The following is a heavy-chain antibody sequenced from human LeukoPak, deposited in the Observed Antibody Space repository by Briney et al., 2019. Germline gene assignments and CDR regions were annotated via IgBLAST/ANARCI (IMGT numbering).Heavy chain of an antibody. CDR3: ARDADYCNDWLDP. Sequence: SETLSLTCTVSGGSISSGGYYWSWVRQHPGKGLEWIGYIYYSGSTYYNPSLKSRVTISVDTSKNQFSLKLSSVTAADTAVYYCARDADYCNDWLDPWGQGTLVTVSS. V-gene: IGHV4-31*03. CDR2: IYYSGST. J-gene: IGHJ5*02. D-gene: IGHD4-4*01. CDR1: GGSISSGGYY.